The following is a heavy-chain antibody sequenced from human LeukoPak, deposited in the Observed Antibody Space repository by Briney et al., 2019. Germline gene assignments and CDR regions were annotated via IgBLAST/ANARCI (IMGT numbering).Heavy chain of an antibody. CDR2: ISYNGNQ. J-gene: IGHJ3*02. V-gene: IGHV3-30-3*01. D-gene: IGHD2-2*03. Sequence: PGGSLRLSCAASGFTFVNYGFHWVRQAPVKALEWVAFISYNGNQKCGDSVKGRFTISRDNSKNTLYLQVNGLRPEDTAVYYCARDPLDISRWTNAFDIWGQGIMVSVSS. CDR1: GFTFVNYG. CDR3: ARDPLDISRWTNAFDI.